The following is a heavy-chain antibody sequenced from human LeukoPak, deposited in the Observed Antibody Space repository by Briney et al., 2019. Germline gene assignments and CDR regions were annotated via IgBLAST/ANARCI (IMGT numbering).Heavy chain of an antibody. CDR3: ATTPRDGYNYAFDY. D-gene: IGHD5-24*01. CDR1: GFTFSSYA. V-gene: IGHV3-30-3*01. Sequence: GRSLRLSCAASGFTFSSYAMHWVRQAPGKGLEWVAVISYGGSNKYYADSVKGRFTISRDNSKNTLYLQMNSLRAEDTAVYYCATTPRDGYNYAFDYWGQGTLVTVSS. J-gene: IGHJ4*02. CDR2: ISYGGSNK.